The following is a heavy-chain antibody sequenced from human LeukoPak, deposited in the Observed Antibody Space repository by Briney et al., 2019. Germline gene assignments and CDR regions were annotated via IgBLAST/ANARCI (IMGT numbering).Heavy chain of an antibody. J-gene: IGHJ4*02. CDR2: ISSSSSYI. D-gene: IGHD3-22*01. V-gene: IGHV3-21*01. CDR1: GFTFSSYS. Sequence: KPGGSLRLSCAASGFTFSSYSMKWVRQAPGKGLEWVSSISSSSSYIYYADSVKGRFTISRDNAKNSLYLQMNSLRAEDTAVYYCAREGVVVIGFDYWGQGTLVTVSS. CDR3: AREGVVVIGFDY.